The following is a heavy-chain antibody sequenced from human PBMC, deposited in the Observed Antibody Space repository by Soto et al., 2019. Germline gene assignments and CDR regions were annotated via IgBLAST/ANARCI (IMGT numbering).Heavy chain of an antibody. D-gene: IGHD1-20*01. J-gene: IGHJ6*02. V-gene: IGHV3-48*03. Sequence: PGGSLRLSCFDSGFVFNNYEMNWVRQAPGKGLEWISYISNSGNTIYVADSMRGRFTISRDNAKNSLFLQMNSLRADDTAVYYCARDIDNRDYYYGLDVWGQGTTVTVSS. CDR3: ARDIDNRDYYYGLDV. CDR2: ISNSGNTI. CDR1: GFVFNNYE.